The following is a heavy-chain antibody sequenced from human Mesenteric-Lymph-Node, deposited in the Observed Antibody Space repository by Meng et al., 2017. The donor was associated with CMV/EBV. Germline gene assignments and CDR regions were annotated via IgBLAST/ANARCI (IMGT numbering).Heavy chain of an antibody. CDR3: AKDNGSGDYYYYGMDV. CDR1: GFTFDDYG. J-gene: IGHJ6*02. Sequence: GESLKISCAASGFTFDDYGMSWVRQAPGKGLEWVSGINWNGGSTGYADSVKGRFTISRDHAKNSLYLQMNSLRAEDTALYYCAKDNGSGDYYYYGMDVWGQGTTVTVSS. D-gene: IGHD6-25*01. V-gene: IGHV3-20*04. CDR2: INWNGGST.